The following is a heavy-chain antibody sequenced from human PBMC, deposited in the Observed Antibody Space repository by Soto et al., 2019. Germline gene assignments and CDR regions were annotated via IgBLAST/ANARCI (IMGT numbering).Heavy chain of an antibody. D-gene: IGHD5-12*01. V-gene: IGHV2-5*02. J-gene: IGHJ4*02. CDR3: AHRSRGYAYYFDQ. CDR1: GFSLSTRGVG. CDR2: IFWDDDK. Sequence: QITLKESGPTLVKPTQTLTLTCSFSGFSLSTRGVGVGWIRQPPGKALEWLALIFWDDDKWYSPSLRSRLTIPEDTSKDQVVLTITNTDPVDTATYYCAHRSRGYAYYFDQWGQGTLVTVSS.